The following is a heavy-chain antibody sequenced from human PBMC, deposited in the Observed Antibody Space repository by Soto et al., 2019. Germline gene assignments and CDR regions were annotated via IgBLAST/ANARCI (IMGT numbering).Heavy chain of an antibody. Sequence: QLQLQESGPGLVKPSETLSLTCTVSGGSISSSSYWGWIRQPPGKGLEWIGSIYSIGSTYYKPSLKSRVTISVDTSKNQFSLKLSSVTAADTAVYYCRRSSRYSTDVWGQGTTVTVSS. CDR1: GGSISSSSY. V-gene: IGHV4-39*01. CDR3: RRSSRYSTDV. J-gene: IGHJ6*02. CDR2: IYSIGST. D-gene: IGHD6-13*01.